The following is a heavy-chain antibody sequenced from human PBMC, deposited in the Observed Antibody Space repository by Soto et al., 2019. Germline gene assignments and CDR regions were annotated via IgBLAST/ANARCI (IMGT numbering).Heavy chain of an antibody. D-gene: IGHD2-15*01. CDR1: GFTFSSYG. V-gene: IGHV3-30*18. CDR3: AKPIETGYCSGGTCYDFDY. CDR2: ISYDGSNK. Sequence: QVRLVESGGGVVQPGRSLRLSCAASGFTFSSYGMHWVRQAPGKGLEWVAVISYDGSNKYYADSGKGRFTISRDNSKNTLYLQMNGLRAEDTAVYYCAKPIETGYCSGGTCYDFDYWGQGTLVTVSS. J-gene: IGHJ4*02.